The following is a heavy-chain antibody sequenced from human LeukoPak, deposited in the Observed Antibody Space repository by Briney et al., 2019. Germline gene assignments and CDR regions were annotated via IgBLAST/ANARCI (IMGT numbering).Heavy chain of an antibody. CDR1: GFTLSSYW. CDR2: IKQDGSEK. D-gene: IGHD3-10*01. Sequence: PGGSLRLSCAASGFTLSSYWMSWVRQAPGKGLEWVANIKQDGSEKYYVDSVKGRFTISRDNAKNSLYLQMNSLRAEDTAVYYCARDLRKLLWFGELLSTVVYMDVWGKGTTVTISS. CDR3: ARDLRKLLWFGELLSTVVYMDV. J-gene: IGHJ6*03. V-gene: IGHV3-7*01.